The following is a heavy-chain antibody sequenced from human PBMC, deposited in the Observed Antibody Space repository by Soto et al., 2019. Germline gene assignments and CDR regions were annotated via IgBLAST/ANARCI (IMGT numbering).Heavy chain of an antibody. CDR1: GGSISSSSYY. CDR3: ARLYHGSGSFYYGMDV. V-gene: IGHV4-39*01. J-gene: IGHJ6*02. D-gene: IGHD3-10*01. CDR2: IYYSGST. Sequence: SETLSLTCTVSGGSISSSSYYWGWIRQPPGKGLEWIGSIYYSGSTYYNPSLKSRVTISVDTSKNQFSLKLSSVTAADTAVYYCARLYHGSGSFYYGMDVWGQGTTVTVSS.